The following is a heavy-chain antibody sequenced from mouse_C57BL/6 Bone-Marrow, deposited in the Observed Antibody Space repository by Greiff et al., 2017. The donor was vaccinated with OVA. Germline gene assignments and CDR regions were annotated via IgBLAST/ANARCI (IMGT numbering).Heavy chain of an antibody. CDR2: IDPENGDT. Sequence: EVKLMESGAELVRPGASVKLSCTASGFNIKDDYMHWVKQRPEQGLEWIGWIDPENGDTEYASKFQGKATITADTSSNTAYLQLSSLTSEDTDVYYCTTSNPRGFAYWGQGTLVTVSA. J-gene: IGHJ3*01. CDR3: TTSNPRGFAY. V-gene: IGHV14-4*01. CDR1: GFNIKDDY.